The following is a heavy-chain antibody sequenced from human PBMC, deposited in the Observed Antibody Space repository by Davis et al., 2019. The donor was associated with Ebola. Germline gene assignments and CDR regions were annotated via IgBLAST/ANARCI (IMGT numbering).Heavy chain of an antibody. Sequence: AASVKVSCKASGYTFTSYAMHWVRQAPGQRLEWMGWINAGNGNTKYSQKFQGRVTITRDTSASTAYMELSSLRSEDTAVYYCARARNDYGDDGWFDPWGQGTLVTVSS. D-gene: IGHD4-17*01. CDR2: INAGNGNT. CDR3: ARARNDYGDDGWFDP. CDR1: GYTFTSYA. V-gene: IGHV1-3*01. J-gene: IGHJ5*02.